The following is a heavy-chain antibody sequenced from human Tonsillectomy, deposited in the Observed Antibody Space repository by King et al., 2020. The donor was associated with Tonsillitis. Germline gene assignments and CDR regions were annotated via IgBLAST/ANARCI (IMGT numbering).Heavy chain of an antibody. CDR1: MG. CDR3: ARAPSTSYFYYYYMDV. V-gene: IGHV2-26*01. J-gene: IGHJ6*03. CDR2: IFSNDEK. Sequence: MGVSWIRQPPGKALKWLAHIFSNDEKSYRTSLNSRLTIFKDTSRSQVVLTMTNMDPVDTVTYYCARAPSTSYFYYYYMDVWGKGTTVTVSS. D-gene: IGHD2-2*01.